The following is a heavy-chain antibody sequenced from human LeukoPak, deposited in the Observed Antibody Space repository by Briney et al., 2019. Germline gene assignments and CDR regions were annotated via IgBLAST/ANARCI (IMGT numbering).Heavy chain of an antibody. V-gene: IGHV4-38-2*02. CDR3: ARDYSSSSGDAFDI. Sequence: SETLSLTCAVSGYSISSGYYWGWIRQPPGKGLEWIGSIYHSGSTYYNASLKSRVTISVDTSKNQFSLKLSSVPAADTAVYYCARDYSSSSGDAFDIWGQGTMVTVSS. CDR1: GYSISSGYY. J-gene: IGHJ3*02. CDR2: IYHSGST. D-gene: IGHD6-6*01.